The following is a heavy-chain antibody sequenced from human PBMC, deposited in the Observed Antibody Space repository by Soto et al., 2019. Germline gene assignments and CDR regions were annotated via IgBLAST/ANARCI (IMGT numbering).Heavy chain of an antibody. J-gene: IGHJ5*02. CDR3: ARGRIVGATTHNWFDP. Sequence: QVQLQQWGAGLLKPSETLSLTCAVYGGSFSGYYWSWIRQPPGKGLEWIGEINHSGSTNYNPSLTSRVTKSVDTYKTQFALKLSSVTAADTAVYYCARGRIVGATTHNWFDPWGQGTLVTVSS. V-gene: IGHV4-34*01. CDR1: GGSFSGYY. CDR2: INHSGST. D-gene: IGHD1-26*01.